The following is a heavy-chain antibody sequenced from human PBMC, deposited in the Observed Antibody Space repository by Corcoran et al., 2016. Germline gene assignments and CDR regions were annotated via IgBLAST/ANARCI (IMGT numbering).Heavy chain of an antibody. CDR2: IIPIFGTA. J-gene: IGHJ3*02. CDR1: GGTFSSYA. D-gene: IGHD3-22*01. Sequence: QVQLVQSGAEVKKPGSSVKVSCKASGGTFSSYAISWVRQAPGQGLEWMGGIIPIFGTANYAQKFQGRVTITADKSTSTAYMELSILRSEDTAVYYCASDITMIVVAAFDIWGQGTMVTVSS. CDR3: ASDITMIVVAAFDI. V-gene: IGHV1-69*06.